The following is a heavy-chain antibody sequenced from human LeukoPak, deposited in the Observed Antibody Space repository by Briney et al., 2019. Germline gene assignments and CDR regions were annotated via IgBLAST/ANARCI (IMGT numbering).Heavy chain of an antibody. CDR1: GFTFDDYA. D-gene: IGHD6-6*01. CDR2: ISWNSGSI. Sequence: GGSLRLSCAASGFTFDDYAMHWVRQAPGKGLEWVSGISWNSGSIGYADSVKGRFTISRDNTKNSLYLQMNSLRGEDMALYYCAKDMSVGAARGMDVWGNGTMVTVSS. CDR3: AKDMSVGAARGMDV. V-gene: IGHV3-9*03. J-gene: IGHJ6*03.